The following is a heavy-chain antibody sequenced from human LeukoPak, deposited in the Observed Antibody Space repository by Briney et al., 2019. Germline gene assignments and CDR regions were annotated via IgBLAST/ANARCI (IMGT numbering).Heavy chain of an antibody. Sequence: ASVKVSCKASGYTFTRYGISWVRQAPGQGLEWMGWINTNTGNPTYAQGFTGRFVFSLDTSVSTAYLQISSLKAEDTAVYYCARAGSAGPYYFDYWGQGTLVTVSS. CDR3: ARAGSAGPYYFDY. CDR1: GYTFTRYG. V-gene: IGHV7-4-1*02. J-gene: IGHJ4*02. D-gene: IGHD6-13*01. CDR2: INTNTGNP.